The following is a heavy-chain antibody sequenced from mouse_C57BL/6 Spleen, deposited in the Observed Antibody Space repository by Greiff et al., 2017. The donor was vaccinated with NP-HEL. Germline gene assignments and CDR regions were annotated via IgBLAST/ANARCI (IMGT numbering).Heavy chain of an antibody. Sequence: EVKVEESGGGLVQPGGSMKLSCVASGFTFSNYWMNWVRQSPEKGLEWVAQIRLKSDNYATHYAESVKGRFTISRDDSKSSVYLQMNNLRAEDTGIYYCTGGDWAAMDYWGQGTSVTVSS. V-gene: IGHV6-3*01. D-gene: IGHD4-1*01. CDR2: IRLKSDNYAT. J-gene: IGHJ4*01. CDR3: TGGDWAAMDY. CDR1: GFTFSNYW.